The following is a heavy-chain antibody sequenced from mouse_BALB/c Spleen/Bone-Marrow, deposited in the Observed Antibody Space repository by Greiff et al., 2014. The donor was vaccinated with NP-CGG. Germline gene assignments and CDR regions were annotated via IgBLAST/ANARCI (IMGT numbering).Heavy chain of an antibody. CDR1: GYTFTSYW. Sequence: EVKLVESGTALARPGASVKMSCKASGYTFTSYWMHWVKQRPGQGLEWIGAVYPGNSDTSYNQKFKGKAKLTAVTSTSTAYMELSSLTNEDSAVYYCTNLYDYDEGYWGQGTTLTVSS. J-gene: IGHJ2*01. CDR2: VYPGNSDT. D-gene: IGHD2-4*01. CDR3: TNLYDYDEGY. V-gene: IGHV1-5*01.